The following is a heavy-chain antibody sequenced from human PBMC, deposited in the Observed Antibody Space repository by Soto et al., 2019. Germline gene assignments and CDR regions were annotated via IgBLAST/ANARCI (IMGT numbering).Heavy chain of an antibody. V-gene: IGHV4-59*01. Sequence: WTWIRQPPGKGLEWIGYIHYSGTTSFFPSYNPSLRSRVTISEDTSKNQFSLKLLSVTTADTAVYFCAAGEASSRNLAPYYLDFWGQGTMVTFSS. CDR2: IHYSGTT. D-gene: IGHD6-13*01. CDR3: AAGEASSRNLAPYYLDF. J-gene: IGHJ4*02.